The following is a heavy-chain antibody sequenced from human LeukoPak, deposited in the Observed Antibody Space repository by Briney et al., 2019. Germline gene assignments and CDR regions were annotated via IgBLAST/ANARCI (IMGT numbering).Heavy chain of an antibody. J-gene: IGHJ4*02. CDR2: IYSGGST. Sequence: GGSLRLSCAASGFTVSSNYMSWVRQAPGKGLEWVSVIYSGGSTYYADSVKGRFTISRDNSKNTLYLQMNSLRAEDTAVYYCASRNYYDSSGLLDYWGQETLVTVSS. D-gene: IGHD3-22*01. CDR3: ASRNYYDSSGLLDY. V-gene: IGHV3-53*01. CDR1: GFTVSSNY.